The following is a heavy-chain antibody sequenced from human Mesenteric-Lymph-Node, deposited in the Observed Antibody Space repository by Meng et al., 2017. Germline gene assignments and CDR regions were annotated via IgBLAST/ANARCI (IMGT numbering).Heavy chain of an antibody. CDR1: GGSFSGYY. CDR3: ARGRITRSDHYYGMDV. D-gene: IGHD3-10*01. Sequence: GSLRLSCAVYGGSFSGYYWSWIRQPPGKGLEWIGEINHSGSTNYNPSLKSRVTISVDTSKNQFSLKLSSVTAADTAVYYCARGRITRSDHYYGMDVWGQGTTVTVSS. J-gene: IGHJ6*02. CDR2: INHSGST. V-gene: IGHV4-34*01.